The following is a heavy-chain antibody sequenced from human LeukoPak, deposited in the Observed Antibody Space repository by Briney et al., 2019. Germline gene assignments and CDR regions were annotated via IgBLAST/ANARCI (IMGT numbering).Heavy chain of an antibody. CDR2: VNPNSGGT. CDR3: ARDNYGIGDY. CDR1: GYTLTNYY. D-gene: IGHD4-11*01. V-gene: IGHV1-2*02. Sequence: GASVKVSCQASGYTLTNYYMHWVRQAPGQGLEWMGWVNPNSGGTNYAQKFQGRVTMTRDTSITTAYMDLSSLRSDDTAVYYCARDNYGIGDYWGQGTLVTVSS. J-gene: IGHJ4*02.